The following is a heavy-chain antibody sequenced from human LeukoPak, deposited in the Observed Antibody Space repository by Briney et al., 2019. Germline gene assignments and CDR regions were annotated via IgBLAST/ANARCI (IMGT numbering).Heavy chain of an antibody. CDR1: GFTFSSYD. V-gene: IGHV3-30*18. Sequence: PGGSLRLSCAASGFTFSSYDMHWVRQAPGKGPEWVTVISYDGSNKYYGDSVKGRFTISRDNSKNTLYLKMNSLRAEDTAVYYCAKEGSNGDFDYWGQGTLVTVSS. CDR2: ISYDGSNK. D-gene: IGHD1-26*01. J-gene: IGHJ4*02. CDR3: AKEGSNGDFDY.